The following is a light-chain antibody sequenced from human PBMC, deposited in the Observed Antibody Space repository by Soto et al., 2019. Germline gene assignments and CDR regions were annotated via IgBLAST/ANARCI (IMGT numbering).Light chain of an antibody. J-gene: IGLJ1*01. CDR1: SCDVGSYNY. CDR2: EVS. Sequence: QSALTQPASVYGSPGRSLTISCTGTSCDVGSYNYVSWYQQHPGKAPKLMIHEVSKRPSGVSNRFSGSKSGNTASLTISGLQAEDEAEYYCAAWDDSMNGCYVFGTGTKVTV. CDR3: AAWDDSMNGCYV. V-gene: IGLV2-14*01.